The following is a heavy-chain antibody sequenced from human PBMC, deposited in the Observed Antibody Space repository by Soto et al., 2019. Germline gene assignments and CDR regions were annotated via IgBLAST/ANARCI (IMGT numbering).Heavy chain of an antibody. V-gene: IGHV1-18*01. CDR1: GYTFTSYG. J-gene: IGHJ4*02. CDR2: ISGYNGST. D-gene: IGHD3-22*01. CDR3: ARVYCCRYFYDTSGYHYAY. Sequence: GASVKVSCKASGYTFTSYGISWVRQAPGQGLEWMGWISGYNGSTNYAQKLQDRVTMTTDTSTSTAYMELRSLRSDDTAVYYCARVYCCRYFYDTSGYHYAYWGQGTLLTVSS.